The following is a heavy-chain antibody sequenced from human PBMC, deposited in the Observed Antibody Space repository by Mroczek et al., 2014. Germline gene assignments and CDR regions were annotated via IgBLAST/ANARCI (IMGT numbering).Heavy chain of an antibody. D-gene: IGHD6-13*01. V-gene: IGHV3-49*03. CDR1: GFTFGDYA. CDR2: IRSKAYGGTT. CDR3: TRDRPGIAAAVDYYYYMDV. Sequence: VQLVQSGGGLVQPGRSLRLSCTASGFTFGDYAMSWFRQAPGKGLEWVGFIRSKAYGGTTEYAASVKGRFTISRDDSKSIAYLQMNSLKTEDTAVYYCTRDRPGIAAAVDYYYYMDVWGKGTTVTVSS. J-gene: IGHJ6*03.